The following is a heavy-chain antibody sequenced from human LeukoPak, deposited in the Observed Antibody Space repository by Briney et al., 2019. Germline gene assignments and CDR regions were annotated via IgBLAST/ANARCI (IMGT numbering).Heavy chain of an antibody. Sequence: GESLKISCKGSGYSFTSYWIGWVRQMPGKGLEWMGIIYPGDSDTRYGPSFQGQVTISVDKSISTTYLHWGSLKASDTAIYYCARKGNYQYDSNTYLGMNSFDIWGQGTMVTVTS. V-gene: IGHV5-51*01. CDR1: GYSFTSYW. D-gene: IGHD3-22*01. CDR2: IYPGDSDT. J-gene: IGHJ3*02. CDR3: ARKGNYQYDSNTYLGMNSFDI.